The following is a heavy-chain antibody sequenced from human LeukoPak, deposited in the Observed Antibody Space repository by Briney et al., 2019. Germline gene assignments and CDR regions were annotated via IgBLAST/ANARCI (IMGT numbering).Heavy chain of an antibody. Sequence: GGSLRLSCKVSGFTLSHYWMGWVRQAPGKGLEWVANIKQDETEKYYVDSVKGRFTVSRDNARNLVFLQMNSLRDDDTAVYYCARVVDGASSDSWGQGTLVTVSS. V-gene: IGHV3-7*01. CDR1: GFTLSHYW. CDR3: ARVVDGASSDS. CDR2: IKQDETEK. D-gene: IGHD1-26*01. J-gene: IGHJ5*02.